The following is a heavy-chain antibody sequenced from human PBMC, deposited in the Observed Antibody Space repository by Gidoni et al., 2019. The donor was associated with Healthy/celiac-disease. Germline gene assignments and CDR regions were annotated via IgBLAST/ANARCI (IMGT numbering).Heavy chain of an antibody. Sequence: QVQLVQSGAEVKKPGSSVKVSCKASGGTFSSYAISWVRQAPGQGLEWMGGIIPIFGTANYAQKFQGRVTITADESTSTAYMELSSLRSEDTAVYYCATGGLDILRYFDWLPEGWGQGTLVTVSS. CDR1: GGTFSSYA. J-gene: IGHJ4*02. CDR3: ATGGLDILRYFDWLPEG. CDR2: IIPIFGTA. V-gene: IGHV1-69*01. D-gene: IGHD3-9*01.